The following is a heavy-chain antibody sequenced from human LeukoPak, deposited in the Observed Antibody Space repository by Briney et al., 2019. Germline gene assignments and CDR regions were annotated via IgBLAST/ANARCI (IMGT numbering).Heavy chain of an antibody. Sequence: GGSLRLSCAASGFTLSSYWMTWVRQAPGKGLEWVADIKQDGSQKHYVDSVKGRFTISRDNAENSLYLQMNSLRAEDTAVYYCARAMDVWGQGTTVTVSS. J-gene: IGHJ6*02. V-gene: IGHV3-7*01. CDR2: IKQDGSQK. CDR1: GFTLSSYW. CDR3: ARAMDV.